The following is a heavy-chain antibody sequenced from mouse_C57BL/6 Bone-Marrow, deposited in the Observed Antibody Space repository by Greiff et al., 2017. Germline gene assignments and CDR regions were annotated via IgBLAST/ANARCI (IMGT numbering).Heavy chain of an antibody. D-gene: IGHD2-3*01. V-gene: IGHV14-4*01. CDR2: IDPENGDT. Sequence: VQLQQPGAELVRPGASVKLSCTASGFNIKDDYMHWVKQRPEQGLEWIGWIDPENGDTEYASKFQGKATITADTSSNTAYLQLSSLTSEDTAVYYCTTWDGYGYFDVWGTGTTVTVSS. J-gene: IGHJ1*03. CDR1: GFNIKDDY. CDR3: TTWDGYGYFDV.